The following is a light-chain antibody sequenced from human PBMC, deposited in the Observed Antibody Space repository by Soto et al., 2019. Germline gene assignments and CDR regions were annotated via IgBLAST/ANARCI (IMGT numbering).Light chain of an antibody. CDR2: RNN. CDR1: SSNIGSNY. V-gene: IGLV1-47*01. CDR3: AAWDDSLSGSYV. Sequence: QSVLTQPPSASGTPGQRVTISFSGSSSNIGSNYVYWYQQLPGTAPKLLIYRNNQRPSGVPDRFSGSKSGTSASLAISGLRSEDEADYYCAAWDDSLSGSYVFGTGTKLTVL. J-gene: IGLJ1*01.